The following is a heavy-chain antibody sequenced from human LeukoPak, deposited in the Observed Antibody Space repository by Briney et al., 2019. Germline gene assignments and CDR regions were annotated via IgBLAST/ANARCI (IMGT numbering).Heavy chain of an antibody. D-gene: IGHD2-15*01. Sequence: ASVKVSCKASGYSFDTYPITWVRQAPGQGLEWMGWINAGNGNTKYSQKFQGRVTITRDTSASTAYMELSSLRSEDTAVYYCARTCSGGSCDWFDPWGQGTLVTVSS. CDR1: GYSFDTYP. CDR2: INAGNGNT. CDR3: ARTCSGGSCDWFDP. J-gene: IGHJ5*02. V-gene: IGHV1-3*01.